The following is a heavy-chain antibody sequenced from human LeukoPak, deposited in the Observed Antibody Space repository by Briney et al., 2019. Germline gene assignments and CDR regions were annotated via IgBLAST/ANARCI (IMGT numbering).Heavy chain of an antibody. J-gene: IGHJ4*02. V-gene: IGHV3-30*03. CDR2: ISYDGSNK. D-gene: IGHD5-18*01. CDR3: ARGDTAMVNRNY. CDR1: GFTFSSYG. Sequence: PGGSLRLSCAASGFTFSSYGMHWVRQAPGKGLEWVAVISYDGSNKYYADSVKGRFTISRDNSKNTLYLQMNSLRAEDTAVYYCARGDTAMVNRNYWGQGTLVTVSS.